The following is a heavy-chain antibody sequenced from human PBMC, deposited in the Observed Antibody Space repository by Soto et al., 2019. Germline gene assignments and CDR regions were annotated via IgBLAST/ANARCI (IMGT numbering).Heavy chain of an antibody. Sequence: GGSLRLSCAASGFTFSSYAMGWVRQAPGKGLEWVSAISGSGGSTYYADSVKGRFTISRDNSKNTLYLQMNSLRAEDTAVYYCAKGRDIVLMVYAMDFDYWGQGTLVTVSS. CDR3: AKGRDIVLMVYAMDFDY. V-gene: IGHV3-23*01. CDR1: GFTFSSYA. D-gene: IGHD2-8*01. J-gene: IGHJ4*02. CDR2: ISGSGGST.